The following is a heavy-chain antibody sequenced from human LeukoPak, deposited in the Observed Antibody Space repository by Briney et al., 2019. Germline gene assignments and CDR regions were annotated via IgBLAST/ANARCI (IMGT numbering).Heavy chain of an antibody. V-gene: IGHV3-30-3*01. CDR2: ISYDGSNK. CDR3: ARTEYSSSWHEVYWYFDL. D-gene: IGHD6-13*01. CDR1: GFTFSSYA. Sequence: PEGSLRLSCAASGFTFSSYAMHWVRQAPGKGLEWVAVISYDGSNKYYADSVKGRFTISRDNSKNTLYLQMNSLRAEDTAVYYCARTEYSSSWHEVYWYFDLWGRGTLVTVSS. J-gene: IGHJ2*01.